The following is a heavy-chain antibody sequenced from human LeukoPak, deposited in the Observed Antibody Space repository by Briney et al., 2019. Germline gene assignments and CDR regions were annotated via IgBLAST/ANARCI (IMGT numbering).Heavy chain of an antibody. J-gene: IGHJ5*02. V-gene: IGHV4-31*03. CDR3: ARYGVVVPAASPGFDP. D-gene: IGHD2-2*01. Sequence: SQTLSLTCTVSGGSISSGGYYWSWIRQHPGKGLEWIGYIYYSGSTYYNPSLKSRVTISVDTSKNQFSLKLSSVTAADTAVYYCARYGVVVPAASPGFDPWGRGTLVTVSS. CDR2: IYYSGST. CDR1: GGSISSGGYY.